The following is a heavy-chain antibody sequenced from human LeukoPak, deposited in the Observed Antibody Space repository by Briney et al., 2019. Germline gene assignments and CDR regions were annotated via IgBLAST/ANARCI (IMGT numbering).Heavy chain of an antibody. J-gene: IGHJ4*02. Sequence: GGSLRLSCAASGFTFGSYSMNWVRQAPGKGLEWVSSISSSSSYIYYADSVKGRFTISRDNAKNSLYLQMNSLRAEDTAVYYCARGRDYYDSSGYQYWGQGTLVTVSS. D-gene: IGHD3-22*01. CDR2: ISSSSSYI. V-gene: IGHV3-21*01. CDR1: GFTFGSYS. CDR3: ARGRDYYDSSGYQY.